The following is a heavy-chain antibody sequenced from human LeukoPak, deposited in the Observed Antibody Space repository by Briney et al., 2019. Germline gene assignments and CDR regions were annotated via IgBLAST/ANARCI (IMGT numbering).Heavy chain of an antibody. CDR2: IYTSGST. D-gene: IGHD3-22*01. V-gene: IGHV4-4*07. CDR1: GGSISSHY. J-gene: IGHJ3*02. CDR3: VRGLYDSITYRAFYI. Sequence: PSETLSLTCTVSGGSISSHYWSWIRLPAGKGLERIGRIYTSGSTNSNPSLKGRVTMSVDTSKNQFSLMLNSVTAADTAVYYCVRGLYDSITYRAFYIWGQGTMVTVSS.